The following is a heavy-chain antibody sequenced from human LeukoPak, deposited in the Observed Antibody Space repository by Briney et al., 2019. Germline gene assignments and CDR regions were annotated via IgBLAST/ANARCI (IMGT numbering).Heavy chain of an antibody. V-gene: IGHV1-8*01. CDR1: GYTFTSYD. Sequence: ASVKVSCKASGYTFTSYDINWVRQATGQGLEWMGWMTPNSGDTGYVQKFQGRVTMTRNISIGTAYMELSSLTSEDTALYYCARDLLDMVRGGRFDPWGQGTQVTVSS. CDR2: MTPNSGDT. J-gene: IGHJ5*02. D-gene: IGHD3-10*01. CDR3: ARDLLDMVRGGRFDP.